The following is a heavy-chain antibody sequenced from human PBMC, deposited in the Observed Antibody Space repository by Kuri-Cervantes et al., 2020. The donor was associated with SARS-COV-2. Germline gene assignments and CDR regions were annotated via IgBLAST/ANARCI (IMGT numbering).Heavy chain of an antibody. CDR3: ASSGSYSPFDY. V-gene: IGHV1-8*03. D-gene: IGHD1-26*01. CDR2: MNPNSGNT. CDR1: GGTFSSYA. Sequence: ASVKVSCKASGGTFSSYAISWVRQATGQGLEWMGWMNPNSGNTGYAQKFQGRVTITRNTSISTAYTELSSLRSEDTAVYYCASSGSYSPFDYWGQGTLVTVSS. J-gene: IGHJ4*02.